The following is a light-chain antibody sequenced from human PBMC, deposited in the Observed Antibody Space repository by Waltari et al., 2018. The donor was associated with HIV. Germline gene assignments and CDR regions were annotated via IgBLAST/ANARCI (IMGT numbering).Light chain of an antibody. V-gene: IGLV1-40*01. CDR1: SSNIGAGYD. CDR3: QSYDRISWV. Sequence: QSVLTPPPSVSGAPGQRVTISCTGSSSNIGAGYDVHWYQQLPGTAPKLLIYSSSDRAIGVPDRFSGSKSGTSASLVITGLQAEDEADYYCQSYDRISWVFGAGTKLTVL. J-gene: IGLJ3*02. CDR2: SSS.